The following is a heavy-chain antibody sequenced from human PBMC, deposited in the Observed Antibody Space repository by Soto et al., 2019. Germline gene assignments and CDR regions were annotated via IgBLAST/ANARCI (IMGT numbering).Heavy chain of an antibody. CDR3: VRGGGGGLFDP. Sequence: GGSLRLSCVASGFTFNKYALAWVRQAPGKGLEWVSAISGSGASTYDADSVKGRFTISRDNSNNTLYLQMNSLRAEDTAVYYCVRGGGGGLFDPWGQGTMVTVSS. CDR2: ISGSGAST. J-gene: IGHJ5*02. D-gene: IGHD2-15*01. CDR1: GFTFNKYA. V-gene: IGHV3-23*01.